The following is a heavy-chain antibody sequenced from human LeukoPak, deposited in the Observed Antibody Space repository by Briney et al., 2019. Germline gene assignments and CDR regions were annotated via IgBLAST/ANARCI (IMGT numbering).Heavy chain of an antibody. D-gene: IGHD2-2*01. J-gene: IGHJ5*02. Sequence: GGSLRLSCAASGFTFSSYGMHWVRQAPGKGLEWVAVIWYDGSNKYYADSVKGRFTISRDNSKNTLYLQMNSLRAEDTAVYYCAREGVHCSSISCYTNWFDPSGQGTLVTVCS. V-gene: IGHV3-33*01. CDR2: IWYDGSNK. CDR1: GFTFSSYG. CDR3: AREGVHCSSISCYTNWFDP.